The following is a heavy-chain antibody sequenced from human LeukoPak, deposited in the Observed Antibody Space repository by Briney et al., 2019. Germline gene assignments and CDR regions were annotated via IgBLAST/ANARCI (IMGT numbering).Heavy chain of an antibody. D-gene: IGHD2-2*02. V-gene: IGHV1-46*01. J-gene: IGHJ4*02. CDR3: ARDLEDIVVVPAAILGY. Sequence: ASVKVSCKASGYTFTSYYMHWVRQAPGQGLEWMGIINPGGGSTSYAQKFQGRVTMTRDTSTSTVYMELSSLRSEDTAVYYCARDLEDIVVVPAAILGYWGQGTLVTVSS. CDR2: INPGGGST. CDR1: GYTFTSYY.